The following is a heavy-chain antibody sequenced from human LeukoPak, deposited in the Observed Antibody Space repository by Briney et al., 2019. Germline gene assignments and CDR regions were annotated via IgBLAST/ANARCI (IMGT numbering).Heavy chain of an antibody. V-gene: IGHV4-39*01. J-gene: IGHJ5*02. Sequence: SETLSLTCTVSGGSISSSSYYWGWIRQPPGKGLEWIGSIYYSGSTYYNPSLKSRVTISVDTSKNQFSLKLSSVTAADTAVYYCAHLWFGELLFWFHPWGKGTLVTVSS. CDR2: IYYSGST. CDR1: GGSISSSSYY. CDR3: AHLWFGELLFWFHP. D-gene: IGHD3-10*01.